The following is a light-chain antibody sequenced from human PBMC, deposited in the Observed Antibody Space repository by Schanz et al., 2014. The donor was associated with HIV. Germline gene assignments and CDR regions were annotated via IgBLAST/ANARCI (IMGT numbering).Light chain of an antibody. J-gene: IGLJ2*01. CDR3: SSYAGRNTLV. CDR2: AVS. CDR1: SSDIGTYNY. Sequence: SALTQPASVSGSPGQSITISCSGSSSDIGTYNYISWYQQHPGRAPKLIIYAVSDRPSGVSGVSYRFSGSKSGNTASLTISGLQAEDEADYHCSSYAGRNTLVFGGGTKLTVL. V-gene: IGLV2-14*03.